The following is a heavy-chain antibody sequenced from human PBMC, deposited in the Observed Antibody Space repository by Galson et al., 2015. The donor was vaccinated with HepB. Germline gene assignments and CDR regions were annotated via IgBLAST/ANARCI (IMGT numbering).Heavy chain of an antibody. J-gene: IGHJ4*02. CDR1: GGSISSGSYY. D-gene: IGHD2-2*01. CDR2: IYTSGST. CDR3: AREGVVLGFV. V-gene: IGHV4-61*02. Sequence: TLSLTCTVSGGSISSGSYYWSWIRQPAGKGLEWIGRIYTSGSTNYNPSLKSRVTISVDTSKNQSSLKLSSVTAADTAVYYCAREGVVLGFVWGQGTLVTVSS.